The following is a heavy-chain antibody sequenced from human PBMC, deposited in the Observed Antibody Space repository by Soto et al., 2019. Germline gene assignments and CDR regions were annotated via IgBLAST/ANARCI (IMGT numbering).Heavy chain of an antibody. J-gene: IGHJ4*02. CDR2: ISSSSYI. V-gene: IGHV3-21*01. D-gene: IGHD5-12*01. CDR1: GFPFSSYS. CDR3: ARGPPMATITFFAY. Sequence: GGSLRLSCAASGFPFSSYSMNWVRQAPGKGLEWVSSISSSSYIYYADSLQGRFTFSRDNAKNSLYLQMNSLRAEDTAVYYCARGPPMATITFFAYWGQGTLVTVSS.